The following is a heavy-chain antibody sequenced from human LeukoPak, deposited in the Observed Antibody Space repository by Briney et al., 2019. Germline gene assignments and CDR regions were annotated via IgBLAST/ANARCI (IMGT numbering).Heavy chain of an antibody. CDR3: ARDSRCSSTSCDDWYDP. J-gene: IGHJ5*02. Sequence: GASVKVSCKASGGTFSSYAISWVRQAPGQGLEWMGGIIPIFGTANYAQKFQGRVTITADESTSTAYMELSSLRSEDTAVYYCARDSRCSSTSCDDWYDPWGQGTLVTVSS. CDR2: IIPIFGTA. D-gene: IGHD2-2*01. V-gene: IGHV1-69*13. CDR1: GGTFSSYA.